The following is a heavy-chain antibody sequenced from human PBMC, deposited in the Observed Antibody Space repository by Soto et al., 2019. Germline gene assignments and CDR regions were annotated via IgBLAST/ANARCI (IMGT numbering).Heavy chain of an antibody. CDR3: ARGGPISGRRHPLQYYGMDV. V-gene: IGHV4-61*01. CDR2: IYNSGST. Sequence: SETLSLTCTVSGDSVRSRSYYRSWIRQPPGKGLEWIGYIYNSGSTNYNPSLKSRVTISIDTSKNQLSLRLISVAAADTAVYYCARGGPISGRRHPLQYYGMDVRGQGTTVTVS. D-gene: IGHD1-20*01. J-gene: IGHJ6*02. CDR1: GDSVRSRSYY.